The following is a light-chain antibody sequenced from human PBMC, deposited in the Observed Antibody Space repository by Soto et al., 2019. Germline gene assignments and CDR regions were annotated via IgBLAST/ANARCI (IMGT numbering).Light chain of an antibody. V-gene: IGLV1-47*01. J-gene: IGLJ3*02. Sequence: QSVLTQRPSASGTPGQTVTISCSGSTSNLGSNFIYWYQQLPGAAPKLLISRNRQRPSGVPDRFSGSKSGTSGSLVISGLRSEDEADYHCASWDDSLSGVVFGGGTKVTVL. CDR3: ASWDDSLSGVV. CDR1: TSNLGSNF. CDR2: RNR.